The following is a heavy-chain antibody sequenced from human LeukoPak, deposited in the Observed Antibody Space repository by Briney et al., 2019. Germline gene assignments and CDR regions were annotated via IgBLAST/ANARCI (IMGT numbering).Heavy chain of an antibody. V-gene: IGHV4-34*01. D-gene: IGHD6-13*01. CDR2: INHSGST. CDR1: GGSISSYY. Sequence: SETLSLTCTVSGGSISSYYWSWIRQPPGKGLEWIGEINHSGSTNYNPSLKSRVTISVDTSKNQFSLKLSSVTAADTAVYYCARYSSSWYAEDSWGQGTLVTVSS. CDR3: ARYSSSWYAEDS. J-gene: IGHJ4*02.